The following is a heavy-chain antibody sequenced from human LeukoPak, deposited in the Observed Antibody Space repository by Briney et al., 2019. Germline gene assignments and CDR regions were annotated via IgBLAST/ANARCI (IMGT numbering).Heavy chain of an antibody. D-gene: IGHD1-26*01. J-gene: IGHJ4*02. CDR3: ARDLPVVGAPGFDY. Sequence: GGSLRLSCATSGFTFSDHYMSWIRQAPGKGLEFISYISSSGGITYYADSVKGRFTISRDNAKNSLHLHMISLRAEDTAVYYCARDLPVVGAPGFDYWGQGTLVTVSS. CDR1: GFTFSDHY. V-gene: IGHV3-11*01. CDR2: ISSSGGIT.